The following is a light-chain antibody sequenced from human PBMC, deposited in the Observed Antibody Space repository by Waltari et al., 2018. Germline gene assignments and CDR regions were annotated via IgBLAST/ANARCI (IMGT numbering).Light chain of an antibody. CDR3: QQYGSSPLT. J-gene: IGKJ4*01. V-gene: IGKV3-20*01. CDR2: GAS. Sequence: EIVLTQSPGTLSVSPGESATLSCRASQNVSGSYLAWYQQKPGQAPRLLIYGASSRASGILDRFSGSGSGTDFTLTISRLEPEDFAVYYCQQYGSSPLTFGGGTKVEIK. CDR1: QNVSGSY.